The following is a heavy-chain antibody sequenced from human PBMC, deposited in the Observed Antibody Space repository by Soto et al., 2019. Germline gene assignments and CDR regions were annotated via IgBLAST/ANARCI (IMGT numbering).Heavy chain of an antibody. J-gene: IGHJ2*01. D-gene: IGHD2-2*02. Sequence: GGALKGSFAALGFAFMDYGMPWFGQAQGKGLGWVAFISYDGSSKNYADSVKGRFTISGDNSQNALYLQMSTLRAEDTAVYYCVKADGCAAGTCYTGTYWYFDLWGCGTLVTVSS. CDR3: VKADGCAAGTCYTGTYWYFDL. CDR2: ISYDGSSK. V-gene: IGHV3-30*18. CDR1: GFAFMDYG.